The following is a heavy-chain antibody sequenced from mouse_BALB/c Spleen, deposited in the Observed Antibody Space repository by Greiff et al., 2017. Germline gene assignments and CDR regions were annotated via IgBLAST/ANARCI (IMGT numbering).Heavy chain of an antibody. CDR2: ISSGGSYT. CDR3: TRHNGDYDDAMDY. Sequence: EVKLVESGGGLVKPGGSLKLSCAASGFTFSSYTMSWVRQTPEKRLEWVATISSGGSYTYYPDSVKGRFTISRDNAKNTLYLQMSSLKSEDTAMYYCTRHNGDYDDAMDYWGQGTSVTVSS. J-gene: IGHJ4*01. D-gene: IGHD2-4*01. V-gene: IGHV5-6-4*01. CDR1: GFTFSSYT.